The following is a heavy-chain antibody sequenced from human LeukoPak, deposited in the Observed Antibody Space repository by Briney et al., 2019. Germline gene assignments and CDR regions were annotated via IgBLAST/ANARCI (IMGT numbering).Heavy chain of an antibody. V-gene: IGHV4-59*12. Sequence: PSETLSLTCTVSGGSISSYYWSWIRQPPGKGLEWIGYIYYSGSTNYNPSLKSRVTISVDTSKNQFSLKLSSVTAADTAVYYCARIPLLLWFGFAFDYWGQGTLVTVSS. D-gene: IGHD3-10*01. J-gene: IGHJ4*02. CDR2: IYYSGST. CDR3: ARIPLLLWFGFAFDY. CDR1: GGSISSYY.